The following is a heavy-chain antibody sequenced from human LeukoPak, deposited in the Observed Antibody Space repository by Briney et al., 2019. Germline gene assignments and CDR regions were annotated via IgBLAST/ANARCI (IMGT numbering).Heavy chain of an antibody. CDR2: IYDSGST. V-gene: IGHV4-59*01. CDR3: ACLTTADAFDI. J-gene: IGHJ3*02. D-gene: IGHD3-22*01. CDR1: GGSITSYY. Sequence: SETLSLTCNVSGGSITSYYWSWNRQPAGKGLEWIGYIYDSGSTSYNPSLKSRVTISVDTSKNQFSLKLSSVTAADTAVYYCACLTTADAFDIWGQGTMVTVSS.